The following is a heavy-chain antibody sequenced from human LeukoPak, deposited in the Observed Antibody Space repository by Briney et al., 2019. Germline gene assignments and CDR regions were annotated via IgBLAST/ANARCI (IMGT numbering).Heavy chain of an antibody. J-gene: IGHJ4*02. D-gene: IGHD3-22*01. CDR3: ARTDSSGYYGGDY. CDR2: INHSGST. CDR1: GFTFSSYS. Sequence: GSLRLSCAASGFTFSSYSMNWVRQPPGKGLEWIGEINHSGSTNYNPSLKSRVTISVDTSKNQFSLKLSSVTAADTAVYYCARTDSSGYYGGDYWGQGTLVTVSS. V-gene: IGHV4-34*01.